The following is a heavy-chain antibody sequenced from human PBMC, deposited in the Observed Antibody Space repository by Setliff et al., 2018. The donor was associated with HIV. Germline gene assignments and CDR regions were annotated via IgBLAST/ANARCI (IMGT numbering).Heavy chain of an antibody. D-gene: IGHD6-25*01. CDR2: ISGSGSST. CDR3: VRDPRAGSPDYFDY. V-gene: IGHV3-23*01. Sequence: AGGSLSLSCAASEFTFSVYAMSWLRQAPGKGLEWVSGISGSGSSTYYADSVKGRFTIYRDNSRNTLFLQMNNLRPEDTATYYCVRDPRAGSPDYFDYWGQGALVTVSS. CDR1: EFTFSVYA. J-gene: IGHJ4*02.